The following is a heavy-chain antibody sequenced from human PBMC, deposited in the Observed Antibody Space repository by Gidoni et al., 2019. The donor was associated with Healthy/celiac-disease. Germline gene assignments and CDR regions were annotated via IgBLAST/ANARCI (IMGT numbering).Heavy chain of an antibody. CDR3: ARGGSMVRGAKRNWFDP. Sequence: QVQLQQWCAGLLKPSETLSLTCAVYGGSFSGYYWSWIRQPPGKGLEWIGEINHSGSTNYNPSLKSRVTISVDTSKNQFSLKLSSVTAADTAVYYCARGGSMVRGAKRNWFDPWGQGTLVTVSS. V-gene: IGHV4-34*01. CDR1: GGSFSGYY. J-gene: IGHJ5*02. D-gene: IGHD3-10*01. CDR2: INHSGST.